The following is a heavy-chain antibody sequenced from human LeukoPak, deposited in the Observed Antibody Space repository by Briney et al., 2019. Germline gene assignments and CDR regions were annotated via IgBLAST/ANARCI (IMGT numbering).Heavy chain of an antibody. CDR1: GFTFSSYA. Sequence: PGGSLRLSCAASGFTFSSYAMSWVRQAPGKGLEWVSAISGSGGSTYYADSVKGRFTISRDNSKNTLYLQMNSLRAEDTAVYYCANSGSYYYYFDYWGQGTLVTVSS. D-gene: IGHD1-26*01. J-gene: IGHJ4*02. CDR3: ANSGSYYYYFDY. CDR2: ISGSGGST. V-gene: IGHV3-23*01.